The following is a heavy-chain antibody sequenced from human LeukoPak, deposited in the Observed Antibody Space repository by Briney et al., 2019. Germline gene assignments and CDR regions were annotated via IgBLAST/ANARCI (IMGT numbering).Heavy chain of an antibody. Sequence: GGCLTPSCPASGFTFSNAWMSCVRQAAGKGLEWVGRIKSKTDDGTTDYAAPVKRRFTISRDDSKNTLYLQMNSLKTEDTAVYYCTTVAAAWDFDYWGQGTLVTVSS. D-gene: IGHD6-25*01. J-gene: IGHJ4*02. V-gene: IGHV3-15*01. CDR1: GFTFSNAW. CDR2: IKSKTDDGTT. CDR3: TTVAAAWDFDY.